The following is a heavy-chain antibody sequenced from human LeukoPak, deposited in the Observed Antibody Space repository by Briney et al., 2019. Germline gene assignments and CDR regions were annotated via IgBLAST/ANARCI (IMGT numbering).Heavy chain of an antibody. V-gene: IGHV1-2*02. CDR1: GYTFIGYY. Sequence: ASVKVSCKAYGYTFIGYYMHWVRQAPGQGLEWMGWINPNSGGTNYAQNFQGRVTMTRDGSISTAYMELSRLRSDDTAVYYCAREGRSSGWVEFWGQGTLVTVSS. J-gene: IGHJ4*02. CDR3: AREGRSSGWVEF. D-gene: IGHD6-19*01. CDR2: INPNSGGT.